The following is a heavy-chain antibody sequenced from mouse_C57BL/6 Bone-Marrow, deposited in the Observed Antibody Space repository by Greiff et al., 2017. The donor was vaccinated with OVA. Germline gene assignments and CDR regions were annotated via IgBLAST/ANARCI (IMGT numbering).Heavy chain of an antibody. Sequence: QVQLQQPGAELVKPGASVKMSCKASGYTFTSYWITWVKQRPGQGLEWIGDIYPGSGSTNYNEKFKSKATLTLDTSSSTAYMQLSSLTSEDSAVYYCAREGAYYGYFPWFAYWGQGTLVTVSA. V-gene: IGHV1-55*01. CDR3: AREGAYYGYFPWFAY. D-gene: IGHD2-3*01. CDR1: GYTFTSYW. CDR2: IYPGSGST. J-gene: IGHJ3*01.